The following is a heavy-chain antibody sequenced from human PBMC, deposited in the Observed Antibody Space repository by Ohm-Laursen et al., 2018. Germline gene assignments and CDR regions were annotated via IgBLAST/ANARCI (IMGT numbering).Heavy chain of an antibody. D-gene: IGHD6-13*01. V-gene: IGHV4-38-2*02. CDR1: GYSISSGYY. J-gene: IGHJ5*02. Sequence: SETLSLTCAVSGYSISSGYYWGWIRQPPGKGLEWIGSIYHSGSTYYNPSLKSRVTISVDTSKNQFSLKLSSVTAADTAVYYCARDLIAAAGTLSWFDPWGQGTLVTVPS. CDR2: IYHSGST. CDR3: ARDLIAAAGTLSWFDP.